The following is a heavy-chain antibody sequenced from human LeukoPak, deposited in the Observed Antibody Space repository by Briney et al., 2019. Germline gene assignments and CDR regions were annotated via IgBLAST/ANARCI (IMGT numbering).Heavy chain of an antibody. D-gene: IGHD2/OR15-2a*01. CDR2: ISYDGSNK. Sequence: GGSLRLSCAASGFTFSSYAMHWDRQAPGKGLEWVAVISYDGSNKYYADSVKGRFTISRDNSKNTLYLQMNSLRAEDTAVYYCARAYFTFDYWGQGTLVTVSS. CDR3: ARAYFTFDY. CDR1: GFTFSSYA. J-gene: IGHJ4*02. V-gene: IGHV3-30-3*01.